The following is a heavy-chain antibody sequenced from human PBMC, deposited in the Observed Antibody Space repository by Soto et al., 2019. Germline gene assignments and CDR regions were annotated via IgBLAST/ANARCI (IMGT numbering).Heavy chain of an antibody. CDR2: ITGGGDNT. V-gene: IGHV3-23*01. Sequence: EVQLLESGGDLVQPGGSLRLSCAASGFTFTSYAMSWIRQAPGKGLEWVSAITGGGDNTYYADSVKGRFTISRDNSKNTLYLQMDGMRAGNTAFYSGTQDGGSRDWLSINLGQGTLVTVSS. D-gene: IGHD3-9*01. CDR1: GFTFTSYA. J-gene: IGHJ4*02. CDR3: TQDGGSRDWLSIN.